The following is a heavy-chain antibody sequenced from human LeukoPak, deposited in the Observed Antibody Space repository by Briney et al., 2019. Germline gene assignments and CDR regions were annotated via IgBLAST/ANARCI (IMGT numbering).Heavy chain of an antibody. J-gene: IGHJ4*02. CDR3: ARHAVTTLDY. CDR2: IYYSGST. CDR1: GGSISSYY. V-gene: IGHV4-59*08. Sequence: SETLSLTCTVSGGSISSYYWSWIRQPPGKGLEWIGYIYYSGSTNYNPSLKSRVTISVDTSKNQFSLKLSSVTAADTAVYYCARHAVTTLDYRGQGTLVTVSS. D-gene: IGHD4-17*01.